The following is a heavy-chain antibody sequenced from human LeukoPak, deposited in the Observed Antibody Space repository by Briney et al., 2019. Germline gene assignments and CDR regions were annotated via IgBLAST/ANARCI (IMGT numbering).Heavy chain of an antibody. CDR3: ARGLDAASGLANFDY. CDR1: GYTFTSYG. CDR2: ISAYSGNT. V-gene: IGHV1-18*01. J-gene: IGHJ4*02. D-gene: IGHD1-1*01. Sequence: ASVKVSCKASGYTFTSYGISWVRQAPGQGLEWMGWISAYSGNTNYAQKSEGRLSLTTDTATSTVYVELRNLTSDDTAVYFCARGLDAASGLANFDYWGQGTLITVSS.